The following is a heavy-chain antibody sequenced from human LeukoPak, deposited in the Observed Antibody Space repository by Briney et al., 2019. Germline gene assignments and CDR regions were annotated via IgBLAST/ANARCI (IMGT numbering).Heavy chain of an antibody. CDR1: GGSFSSSNW. D-gene: IGHD2-21*01. J-gene: IGHJ3*02. Sequence: SGTLSLTCAVSGGSFSSSNWWTWIRQPPGKGLEWIGEIYHSGSTTYNPSLKSRVIISVDKSKKQFSLKLTSVTAADTAVYYCARVIAIGGHAFDIWGQGTMVTVSS. V-gene: IGHV4-4*02. CDR3: ARVIAIGGHAFDI. CDR2: IYHSGST.